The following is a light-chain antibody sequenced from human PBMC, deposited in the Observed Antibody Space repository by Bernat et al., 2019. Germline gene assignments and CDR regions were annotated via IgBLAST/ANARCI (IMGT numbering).Light chain of an antibody. Sequence: DIVMTQTPLSSPVTLGQPASISFRSSQSPVHSDGSTSLSWLQQRPGQPPRLLIYEISNRFSGVPDRFSGSGAGTDFTLKISRVEAEDVGVYYCLQTTQIPWTFGQGTKVEIK. CDR2: EIS. CDR3: LQTTQIPWT. V-gene: IGKV2-24*01. CDR1: QSPVHSDGSTS. J-gene: IGKJ1*01.